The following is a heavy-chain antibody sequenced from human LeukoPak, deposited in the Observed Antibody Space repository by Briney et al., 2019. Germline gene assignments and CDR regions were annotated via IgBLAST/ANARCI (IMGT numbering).Heavy chain of an antibody. CDR1: GFTFSNAW. Sequence: EGSLRLSCAASGFTFSNAWMSWVRQAPGKGLEWVGRIKSKTDGGTTDYAAPVKGRFTISRDDSKNTLYLQMNSLKTEDTAGYYCTTVGPGGAAGNFDYWGQGTLVTVSS. J-gene: IGHJ4*02. CDR3: TTVGPGGAAGNFDY. D-gene: IGHD6-13*01. CDR2: IKSKTDGGTT. V-gene: IGHV3-15*01.